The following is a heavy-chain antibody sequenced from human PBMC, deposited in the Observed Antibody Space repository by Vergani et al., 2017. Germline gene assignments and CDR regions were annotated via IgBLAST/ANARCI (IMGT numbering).Heavy chain of an antibody. D-gene: IGHD3-16*01. Sequence: QVQLVESGGGVVQRGGSLRLSCATSGFTLSNYDMQWIRQVPGKGLEFVAFIQFDGSNQYYADSVKGRFTLSRDFSKNTLYLQINSLRTDDTATYYCAKHFRGWGIDYWGQGTQVIVSS. J-gene: IGHJ4*02. CDR1: GFTLSNYD. V-gene: IGHV3-30*02. CDR3: AKHFRGWGIDY. CDR2: IQFDGSNQ.